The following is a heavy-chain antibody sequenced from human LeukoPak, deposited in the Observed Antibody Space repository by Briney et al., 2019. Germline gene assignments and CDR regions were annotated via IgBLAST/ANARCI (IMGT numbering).Heavy chain of an antibody. CDR3: ARAGRLCVGTSCYRSSYYYYYMDV. J-gene: IGHJ6*03. CDR1: GYTFTSYY. V-gene: IGHV1-46*01. CDR2: INPSGGST. Sequence: ASVKVSCKASGYTFTSYYMHWVRQAPGQGLEWMGIINPSGGSTSYAQKFQGRVTMTRDMSTSTVYLELSSLRPEDTAVYYCARAGRLCVGTSCYRSSYYYYYMDVWGKGTTVTVSS. D-gene: IGHD2-2*02.